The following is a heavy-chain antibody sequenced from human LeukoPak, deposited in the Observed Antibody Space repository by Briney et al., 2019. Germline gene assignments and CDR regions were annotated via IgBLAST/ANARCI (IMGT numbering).Heavy chain of an antibody. CDR3: ARGQKSSAFDY. J-gene: IGHJ4*02. V-gene: IGHV3-30-3*01. Sequence: GRSLRLSCAASGFTFSSYAMHWVRQAPGKGLEWVAVISYDGSNKYYADSVKGRFTISRDNSKNTLYLQMNSLRAEDTAVYYCARGQKSSAFDYWGQGTLVTVSS. CDR1: GFTFSSYA. CDR2: ISYDGSNK. D-gene: IGHD3-22*01.